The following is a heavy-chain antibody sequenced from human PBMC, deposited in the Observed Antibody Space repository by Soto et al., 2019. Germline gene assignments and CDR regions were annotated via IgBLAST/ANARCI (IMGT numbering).Heavy chain of an antibody. V-gene: IGHV3-30*03. CDR3: AGGWFFFDY. J-gene: IGHJ4*02. D-gene: IGHD6-19*01. CDR1: GFIFNTYG. CDR2: ISSDGNNK. Sequence: QVQLVESGGGVVQPGRSLRLSCAASGFIFNTYGMHWARQAPGKGLEWVAGISSDGNNKYYADSVKGRFTISRDNSKNTLYLQMNSLRTEDTVVYYCAGGWFFFDYCGQGTLVTVSS.